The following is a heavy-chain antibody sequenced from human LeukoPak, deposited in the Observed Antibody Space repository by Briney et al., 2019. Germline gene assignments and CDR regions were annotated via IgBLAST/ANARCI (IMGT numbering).Heavy chain of an antibody. CDR3: ARAPASGYYMDV. J-gene: IGHJ6*03. CDR2: IYYSGST. D-gene: IGHD3-10*01. V-gene: IGHV4-59*01. CDR1: GGSISSYY. Sequence: SETLSLTCTVSGGSISSYYWSWIRQPPGKGLEWIGYIYYSGSTNYNPSLKSRVTISVDTSKNQFSLKLSSVTAADTAVYYCARAPASGYYMDVWDKGTTVTVSS.